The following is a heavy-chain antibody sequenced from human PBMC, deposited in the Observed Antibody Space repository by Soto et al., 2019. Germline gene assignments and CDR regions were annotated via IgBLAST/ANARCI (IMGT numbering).Heavy chain of an antibody. CDR2: INPSGGST. V-gene: IGHV1-46*01. CDR3: AREMEGGIAAAGIGYFDY. J-gene: IGHJ4*02. D-gene: IGHD6-13*01. CDR1: GYTFTSYY. Sequence: VQLVQSGAEVKKPGASVKVSCKASGYTFTSYYMHWVRQAPGQGLEWMGIINPSGGSTSYAQKFQGRVTMTRDTSTSTVYMELSSLRSEDTAVYYCAREMEGGIAAAGIGYFDYWGQGTLVTVSS.